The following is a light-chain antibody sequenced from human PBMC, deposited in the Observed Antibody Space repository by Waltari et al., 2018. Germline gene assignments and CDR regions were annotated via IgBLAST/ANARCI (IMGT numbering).Light chain of an antibody. CDR1: QSVLSNNQNY. J-gene: IGKJ4*01. V-gene: IGKV4-1*01. CDR3: QQHHSAPLT. Sequence: DFVMTQSPDSLAVSLGERATINCRSSQSVLSNNQNYLAWYQQKPGQPPKLRIYWASTRASGVPDRFGGSWSGTDFTLTISSLQAEDVAVYYCQQHHSAPLTFGGGTKVEI. CDR2: WAS.